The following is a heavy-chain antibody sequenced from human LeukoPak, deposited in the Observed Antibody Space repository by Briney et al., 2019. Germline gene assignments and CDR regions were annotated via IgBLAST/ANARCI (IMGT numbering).Heavy chain of an antibody. CDR1: GFTFSSYA. J-gene: IGHJ3*02. CDR2: ISGSGGIT. V-gene: IGHV3-23*01. Sequence: GGSLRLSCAASGFTFSSYAMSWVRQAPGKGLEWVSGISGSGGITYYADSVKGRFTISRDNSKDTLFLQMDSLRTEDTAVYYCAREIPNAFDIWGQGTMVTVSS. CDR3: AREIPNAFDI.